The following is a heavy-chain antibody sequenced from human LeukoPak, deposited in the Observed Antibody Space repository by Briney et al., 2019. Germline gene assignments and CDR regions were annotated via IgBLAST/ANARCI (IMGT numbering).Heavy chain of an antibody. CDR3: ARALSFDWLLYGY. J-gene: IGHJ4*02. V-gene: IGHV1-2*02. CDR2: VNPNSGGT. D-gene: IGHD3-9*01. Sequence: GASVKVSCKASGYTFTGYYMHWVRQAPGQGLEWMGWVNPNSGGTNYAQKFQGRVTMTRDTSISTAYMELSRLRSDDTAVYYCARALSFDWLLYGYWGQGTLVTVSS. CDR1: GYTFTGYY.